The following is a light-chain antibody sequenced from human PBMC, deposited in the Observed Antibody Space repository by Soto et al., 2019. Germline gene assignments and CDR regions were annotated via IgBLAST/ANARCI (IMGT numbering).Light chain of an antibody. Sequence: QSVLTQPASVSGSPGQSITFSCTVARSDVGTYNLVSWYQQHPNKTPKFIIYEATKRPSGVSARFSGSQSGNTASLTISGLHAAEEADSPCFSYAGSPTSYVFGTGTKVTVL. CDR3: FSYAGSPTSYV. V-gene: IGLV2-23*01. J-gene: IGLJ1*01. CDR1: RSDVGTYNL. CDR2: EAT.